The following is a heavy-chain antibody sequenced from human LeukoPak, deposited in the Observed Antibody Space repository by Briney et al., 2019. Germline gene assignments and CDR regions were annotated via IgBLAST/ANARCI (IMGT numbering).Heavy chain of an antibody. CDR3: ARGYKSGWNY. CDR2: ISGGGGST. Sequence: PGGSLRLSCAASGFTFSNYAMNWVRQAPGKGLEWVSTISGGGGSTYYADSVKGRFTISRDNSKYTLYLQINSLRAEDMAVYYCARGYKSGWNYSGQGTLVTVSS. V-gene: IGHV3-23*01. D-gene: IGHD5-12*01. J-gene: IGHJ4*02. CDR1: GFTFSNYA.